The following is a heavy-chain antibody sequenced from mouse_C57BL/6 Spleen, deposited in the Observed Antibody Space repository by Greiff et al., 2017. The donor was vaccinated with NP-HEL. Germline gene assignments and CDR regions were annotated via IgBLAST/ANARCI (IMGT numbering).Heavy chain of an antibody. CDR2: INPNNGGT. V-gene: IGHV1-26*01. D-gene: IGHD3-2*02. Sequence: EVQLQQSGPELVKPGASVKISCKASGYTFTDYYMNWVKQSHGKSLEWIGDINPNNGGTSYNQKFKGKATLTVDKSSSTAYMELRSLTSEDSAVYYCARLETAQAAWFAYWGQGTLVTVSA. CDR3: ARLETAQAAWFAY. CDR1: GYTFTDYY. J-gene: IGHJ3*01.